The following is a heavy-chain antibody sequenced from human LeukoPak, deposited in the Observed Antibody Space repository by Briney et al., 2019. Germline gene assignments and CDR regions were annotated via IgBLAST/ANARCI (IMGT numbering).Heavy chain of an antibody. CDR2: ISGSGGST. Sequence: GGSLRLSCAASGFTSSSYAISWVRQAPGKGLEWVSAISGSGGSTYYADSVKGRFTISRDNSKNTLYLQMNSLRAEDTAVYYCAKVFSGYYGSGSDNYWGQGTLVTVSS. V-gene: IGHV3-23*01. CDR1: GFTSSSYA. D-gene: IGHD3-10*01. J-gene: IGHJ4*02. CDR3: AKVFSGYYGSGSDNY.